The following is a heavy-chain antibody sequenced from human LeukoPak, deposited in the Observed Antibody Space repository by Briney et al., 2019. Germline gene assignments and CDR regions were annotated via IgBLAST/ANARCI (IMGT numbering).Heavy chain of an antibody. V-gene: IGHV3-23*01. Sequence: GGSLRLSCAASGFPFRSYAMNWVRQAPGKGLEWVSGISRSGGSTYYAASVKGRFTISRDNSKHTLSLKMNSLRAEDTAVYYCAKDGSLYYDSREWGAQHWGQGTLVTVSS. CDR3: AKDGSLYYDSREWGAQH. CDR1: GFPFRSYA. CDR2: ISRSGGST. D-gene: IGHD3-22*01. J-gene: IGHJ1*01.